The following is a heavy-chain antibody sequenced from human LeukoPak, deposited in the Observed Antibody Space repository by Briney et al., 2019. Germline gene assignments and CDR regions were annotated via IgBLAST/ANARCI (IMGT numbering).Heavy chain of an antibody. J-gene: IGHJ4*02. CDR1: EFTFSSYS. Sequence: GGSLRLSCAASEFTFSSYSMNWVRKAPGKGWEWVSSISSSSSYIYYADSVKGRFTISRDNAKNSLYLQMNSLRAEDTAVYYCARDLHDDYGDYWGQGTLVTVSS. CDR2: ISSSSSYI. CDR3: ARDLHDDYGDY. D-gene: IGHD3-3*01. V-gene: IGHV3-21*01.